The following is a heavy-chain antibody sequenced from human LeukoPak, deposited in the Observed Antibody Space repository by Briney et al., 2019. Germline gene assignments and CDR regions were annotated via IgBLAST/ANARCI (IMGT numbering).Heavy chain of an antibody. CDR2: INPSGGST. CDR3: ARDRDTVVVVASTGSWFDP. Sequence: ASVKVSCKASGYRFTSYYMHYVRQAPGQGLEWMGIINPSGGSTRYARKFQGRLIMTSDTSTSTVYMELSSLRSEDTAVYYCARDRDTVVVVASTGSWFDPWGQGTLVTVSS. D-gene: IGHD2-15*01. CDR1: GYRFTSYY. J-gene: IGHJ5*02. V-gene: IGHV1-46*01.